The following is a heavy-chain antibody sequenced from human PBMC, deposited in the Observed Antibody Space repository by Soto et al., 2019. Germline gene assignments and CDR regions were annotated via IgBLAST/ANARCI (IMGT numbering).Heavy chain of an antibody. CDR1: GYTFTSYG. J-gene: IGHJ6*02. D-gene: IGHD3-22*01. V-gene: IGHV1-18*04. Sequence: GASVKVSCKASGYTFTSYGISWVRQAPGQGLEWMGWISAYNGNTNYAQKLQGRVTMTTDTSTSTAYMELRSLRSDDTAVYYCARVGDDSSGYYYHAYYYGMDVWGQGTTVTVS. CDR2: ISAYNGNT. CDR3: ARVGDDSSGYYYHAYYYGMDV.